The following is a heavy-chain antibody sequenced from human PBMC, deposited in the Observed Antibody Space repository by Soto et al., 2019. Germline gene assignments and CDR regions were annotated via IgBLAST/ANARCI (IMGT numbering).Heavy chain of an antibody. V-gene: IGHV3-74*01. Sequence: GGSPRLSCAASEFALSRFWMHWVGQVPGKGLVWVSRINSDGSSTSYADSVKGRFTISRDNAKDTLYLQMNSLRDEDTAVYYCATVATHSYNWFDPWGQGTLVTVSS. D-gene: IGHD5-12*01. CDR2: INSDGSST. J-gene: IGHJ5*02. CDR1: EFALSRFW. CDR3: ATVATHSYNWFDP.